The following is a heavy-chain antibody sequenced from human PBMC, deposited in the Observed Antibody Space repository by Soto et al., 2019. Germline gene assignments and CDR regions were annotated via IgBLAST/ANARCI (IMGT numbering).Heavy chain of an antibody. Sequence: QVQLVQSGAEVKKPGASVKVSCKASGYTFTSYDINWVQQATGQGLEYLGWMNPNSGNTGYVQKFQGRVTMTRDTSISTAYTELSSLRSEDTAVYFCARGVKYGAYSRWFDPWGQGTLVTVSS. D-gene: IGHD4-17*01. CDR1: GYTFTSYD. V-gene: IGHV1-8*01. CDR3: ARGVKYGAYSRWFDP. CDR2: MNPNSGNT. J-gene: IGHJ5*02.